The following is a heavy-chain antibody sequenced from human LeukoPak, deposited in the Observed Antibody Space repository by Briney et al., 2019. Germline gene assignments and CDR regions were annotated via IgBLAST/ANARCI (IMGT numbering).Heavy chain of an antibody. V-gene: IGHV3-30*18. J-gene: IGHJ4*02. D-gene: IGHD6-13*01. CDR1: GFTFSNYD. CDR3: AKGHSSSWYYFGY. CDR2: ISNDGRKK. Sequence: GGSLRLSCAASGFTFSNYDMDWVRQAQGKGLEWVAAISNDGRKKSHADSVKGRFTISRDNSKDTLYVQMNSLRAEDTAVYYCAKGHSSSWYYFGYWGQGTLVTVSS.